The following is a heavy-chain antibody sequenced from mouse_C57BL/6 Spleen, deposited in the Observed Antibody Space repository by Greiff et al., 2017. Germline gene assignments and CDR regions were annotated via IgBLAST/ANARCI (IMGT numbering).Heavy chain of an antibody. CDR3: ASIYDGYYGWYFDV. Sequence: EVKVVESGGGLVKPGGSLKLSCAASGFTFSSYAMSWVRQTPEKRLEWVATISDGGSYTYSPDNVKGRFTISRDNAKNNLYLQMSHLKSEDTAMYYCASIYDGYYGWYFDVWGTGTTVTVSS. D-gene: IGHD2-3*01. CDR1: GFTFSSYA. V-gene: IGHV5-4*03. CDR2: ISDGGSYT. J-gene: IGHJ1*03.